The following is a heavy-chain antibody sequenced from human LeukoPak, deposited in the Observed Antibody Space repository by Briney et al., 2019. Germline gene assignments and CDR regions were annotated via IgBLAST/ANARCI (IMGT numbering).Heavy chain of an antibody. Sequence: SETLSLTCAVSGGSISIYYWTWIRQPPGKGLEGIGFVYYNGNTKYNPSLESRATISVDTSKNQFSLNLRSVAAADTAVYYCARRVATKPRYCFDSWGQGILVTVSS. CDR2: VYYNGNT. V-gene: IGHV4-59*08. J-gene: IGHJ4*02. D-gene: IGHD5-24*01. CDR3: ARRVATKPRYCFDS. CDR1: GGSISIYY.